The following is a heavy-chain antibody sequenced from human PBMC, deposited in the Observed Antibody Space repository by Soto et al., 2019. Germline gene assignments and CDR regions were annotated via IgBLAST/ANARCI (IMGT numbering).Heavy chain of an antibody. CDR2: ISYDGSNK. V-gene: IGHV3-30-3*01. Sequence: PGGSLRLSCAASGFTFSSYAMHWVRQAPGKGLEWVAVISYDGSNKYYADSVKSRFTISRDNSKNTLYLQMNSLRAEDTAVYYCARDPMPYYYDSSPLYWGQGTLVTVSS. J-gene: IGHJ4*02. D-gene: IGHD3-22*01. CDR1: GFTFSSYA. CDR3: ARDPMPYYYDSSPLY.